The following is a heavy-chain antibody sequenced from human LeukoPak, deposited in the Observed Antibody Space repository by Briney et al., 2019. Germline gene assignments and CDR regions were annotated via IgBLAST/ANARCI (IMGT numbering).Heavy chain of an antibody. V-gene: IGHV1-46*01. CDR3: ARGGWYYFDY. CDR2: INSSGGTT. J-gene: IGHJ4*02. CDR1: GYTFTGYY. D-gene: IGHD6-19*01. Sequence: GASVKVSCKASGYTFTGYYMHWVRQAPGQGLEWMGIINSSGGTTSYAQKFQGRVTMTRDTSTSTVYMKLSSLRSEDTAVYYCARGGWYYFDYWGQGTLVTVSS.